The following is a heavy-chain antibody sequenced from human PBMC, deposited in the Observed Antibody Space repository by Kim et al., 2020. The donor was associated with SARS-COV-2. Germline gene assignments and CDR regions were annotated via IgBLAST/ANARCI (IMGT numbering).Heavy chain of an antibody. J-gene: IGHJ4*02. Sequence: YYNPSLKSRATISVDTSENHFSLKLTSVTAADTAIYYCAGDSSGWSYFDDWGQGTLVTVSS. D-gene: IGHD6-19*01. CDR3: AGDSSGWSYFDD. V-gene: IGHV4-39*02.